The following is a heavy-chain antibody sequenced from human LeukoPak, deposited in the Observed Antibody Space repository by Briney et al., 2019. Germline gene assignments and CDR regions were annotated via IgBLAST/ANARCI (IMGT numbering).Heavy chain of an antibody. CDR3: ARGVEPLAANTLAY. Sequence: GGSLRLSCAASGFTVITDDMTWVRQAPGMGLEWVSVLYSDGNTKYADSVQGRFTISRDNSKNTLYLEMNSLSPDDTAVYYCARGVEPLAANTLAYWGQGTLVTVSS. CDR1: GFTVITDD. J-gene: IGHJ4*02. D-gene: IGHD1-14*01. V-gene: IGHV3-53*01. CDR2: LYSDGNT.